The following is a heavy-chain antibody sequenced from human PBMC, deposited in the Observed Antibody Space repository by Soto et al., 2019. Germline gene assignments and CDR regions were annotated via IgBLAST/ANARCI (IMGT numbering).Heavy chain of an antibody. CDR1: GLTFSNAW. Sequence: PGGSLRLSCAASGLTFSNAWMNWVRQAPGKGLEWVGRIKSKTDGGTTDYAAPVKGRFTISRDDSKNTLYLQMNSLKTEDTAVYYCTTAPATIAARPFSPDDHYYGMDVWGQGTTVTVSS. CDR2: IKSKTDGGTT. CDR3: TTAPATIAARPFSPDDHYYGMDV. J-gene: IGHJ6*02. D-gene: IGHD6-6*01. V-gene: IGHV3-15*07.